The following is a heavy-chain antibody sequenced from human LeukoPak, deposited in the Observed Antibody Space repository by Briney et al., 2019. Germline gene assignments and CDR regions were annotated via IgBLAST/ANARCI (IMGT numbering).Heavy chain of an antibody. CDR2: IYAAGNT. D-gene: IGHD1-14*01. V-gene: IGHV3-66*01. CDR1: GFTVSSNY. CDR3: ARDISSTTYYYYGMDV. Sequence: PGGSLRLSCAASGFTVSSNYVSWVRQGPGKGLEWVSVIYAAGNTYYADSVKGRFTISRDNSKNTLYLQMNSLRDEDTAVYYCARDISSTTYYYYGMDVWGQGTTVIVSS. J-gene: IGHJ6*02.